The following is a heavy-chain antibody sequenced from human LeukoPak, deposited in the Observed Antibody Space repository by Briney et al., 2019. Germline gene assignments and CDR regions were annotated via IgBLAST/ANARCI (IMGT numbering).Heavy chain of an antibody. D-gene: IGHD3-22*01. CDR2: ISWNSGSI. J-gene: IGHJ3*02. V-gene: IGHV3-9*01. CDR3: AKDRRYDSSGYFRGAFDI. Sequence: PGGSLRLSCAASGFTFDDYAMHWVRQAPGKGLEWVSGISWNSGSIGYADSVKGRFTISRDNAKNSLYLQMNSLRAEDTALYYCAKDRRYDSSGYFRGAFDIWGQGTTVTVSS. CDR1: GFTFDDYA.